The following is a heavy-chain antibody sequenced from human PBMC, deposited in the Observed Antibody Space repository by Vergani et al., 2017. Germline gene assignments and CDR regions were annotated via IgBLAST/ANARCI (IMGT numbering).Heavy chain of an antibody. V-gene: IGHV4-38-2*01. CDR3: TRHWAVVAANNWFDP. J-gene: IGHJ5*02. Sequence: QVQLQESGPGLVKSSETLSLTCAVSGYSISSGYYWGWIRQSPGKGLEWIGSIYQSGSTYYNPSLKSRVTISIDTSKNQFSLRLRSVTAADTAVYYCTRHWAVVAANNWFDPWGQGTLVTVSS. D-gene: IGHD2-15*01. CDR1: GYSISSGYY. CDR2: IYQSGST.